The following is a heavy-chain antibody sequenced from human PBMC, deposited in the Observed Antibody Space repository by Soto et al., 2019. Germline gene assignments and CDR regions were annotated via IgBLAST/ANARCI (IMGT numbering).Heavy chain of an antibody. J-gene: IGHJ3*02. V-gene: IGHV3-21*01. CDR2: ISSSSSYI. Sequence: GGSLRLSCAASGFTFSSYSMNWVRQAPGKGLEWVSSISSSSSYIYYADSVKGRFTISRDNAKNSLYLQMNGLRAEDTAVYYCARAFVPDENDAFDIWGQGTMVTVS. CDR3: ARAFVPDENDAFDI. CDR1: GFTFSSYS.